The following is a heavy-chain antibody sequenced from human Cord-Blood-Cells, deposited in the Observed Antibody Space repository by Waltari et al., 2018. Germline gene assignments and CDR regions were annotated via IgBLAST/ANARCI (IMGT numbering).Heavy chain of an antibody. CDR3: AHRLGYCSSTSCYNYFDY. J-gene: IGHJ4*02. D-gene: IGHD2-2*02. V-gene: IGHV2-5*02. CDR1: GFPLSTSGVG. CDR2: IYWDDDK. Sequence: QITLKESGPTLVNPTQTLTLTCTFSGFPLSTSGVGAGWIRQPPGKALEWLTLIYWDDDKRYSPSLKSRLTITKDTSKNQVVLTMTNMDPVDTATYYCAHRLGYCSSTSCYNYFDYWGQGTLVTVSS.